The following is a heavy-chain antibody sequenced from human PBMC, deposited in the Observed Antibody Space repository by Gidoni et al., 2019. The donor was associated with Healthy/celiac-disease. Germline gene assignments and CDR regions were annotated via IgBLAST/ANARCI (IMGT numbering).Heavy chain of an antibody. CDR2: IYWNDDK. V-gene: IGHV2-5*01. Sequence: QITLKESGPTLVKPTQTPTLTCTFSGFSLSTSGVGVGWIRQPPGKALEWLALIYWNDDKRYSPSLKSRLTITKDTSKNQVVLTMTNMDPVDTATYYCAHLGIYGDYVDWGQGTLVTVSS. J-gene: IGHJ4*02. CDR1: GFSLSTSGVG. CDR3: AHLGIYGDYVD. D-gene: IGHD4-17*01.